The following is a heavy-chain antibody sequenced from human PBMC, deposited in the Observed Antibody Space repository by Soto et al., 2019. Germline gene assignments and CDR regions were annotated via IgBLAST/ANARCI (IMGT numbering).Heavy chain of an antibody. D-gene: IGHD2-15*01. V-gene: IGHV4-59*08. CDR3: ARLRLGGYCSGGSCSDY. J-gene: IGHJ4*02. CDR1: GGSISSYY. CDR2: IYYSGST. Sequence: QVQLQESGPGLVKPSETLSLTCTVSGGSISSYYWSWIRQPPGKGLEWIGYIYYSGSTNYNPSLKSRVTISVDTSKNQFSLKLSSVTAADTAVYYCARLRLGGYCSGGSCSDYWGQGTLVTVSS.